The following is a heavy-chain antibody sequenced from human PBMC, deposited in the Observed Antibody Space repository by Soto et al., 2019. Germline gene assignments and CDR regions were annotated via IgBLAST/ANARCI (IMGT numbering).Heavy chain of an antibody. Sequence: GGSLRLSCAASGFTFSSYAMIWVRQAPGKGLEWVSAISGSGGSTYYADSVKGRFTISRDNSKNTLYLQMNSLRAEDTAVYYCAKEVTVTPHPGMDVWGQGTTVTVSS. CDR1: GFTFSSYA. CDR3: AKEVTVTPHPGMDV. D-gene: IGHD4-4*01. CDR2: ISGSGGST. V-gene: IGHV3-23*01. J-gene: IGHJ6*02.